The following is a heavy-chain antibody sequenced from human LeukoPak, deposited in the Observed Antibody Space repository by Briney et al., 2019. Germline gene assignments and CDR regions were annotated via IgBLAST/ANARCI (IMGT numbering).Heavy chain of an antibody. CDR2: ITPNADRA. Sequence: GGSLRLSCAASGFTLGSYGMSWVRQAPGRGLEWVSFITPNADRAFYADSVEGRFTISRDNPRNTLYMQMNSLRDEDTAVYYCAIMHGYYDGSGYWVQWGQGTLVTVSS. CDR1: GFTLGSYG. V-gene: IGHV3-23*01. J-gene: IGHJ1*01. D-gene: IGHD3-22*01. CDR3: AIMHGYYDGSGYWVQ.